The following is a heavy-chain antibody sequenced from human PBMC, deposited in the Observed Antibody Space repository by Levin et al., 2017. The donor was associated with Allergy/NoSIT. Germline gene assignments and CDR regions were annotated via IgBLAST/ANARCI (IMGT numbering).Heavy chain of an antibody. D-gene: IGHD1-14*01. Sequence: SETLSLTCGVSGHSISNSHWWGWIRQPPGKGLEWIGYIYDTGRTYYNPSLKSRATMSLDTSKNQFSLKLDSVTALDTSVYYCATRKGNAGSFLDYWGQGMLVTVSS. CDR3: ATRKGNAGSFLDY. V-gene: IGHV4-28*01. CDR2: IYDTGRT. J-gene: IGHJ4*02. CDR1: GHSISNSHW.